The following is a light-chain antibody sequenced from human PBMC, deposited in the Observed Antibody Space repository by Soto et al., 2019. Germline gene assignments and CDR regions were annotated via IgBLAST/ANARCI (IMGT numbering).Light chain of an antibody. Sequence: EVMLTQSPGTLSLSPGERATLSCRASQSIFSNYLAWYQQKSGQAPRLLIYGASNRATGIPDRFSGSGSGTDFTLTISRLEPEDFAVYYCQQYGTSPRTCGQGTKVEF. CDR3: QQYGTSPRT. CDR2: GAS. CDR1: QSIFSNY. J-gene: IGKJ1*01. V-gene: IGKV3-20*01.